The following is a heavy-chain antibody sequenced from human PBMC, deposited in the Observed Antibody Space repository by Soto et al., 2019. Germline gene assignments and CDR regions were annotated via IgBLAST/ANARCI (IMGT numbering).Heavy chain of an antibody. CDR3: AKVLAYCGGECYEDAFDI. Sequence: GSLRLSCAASGFTFSSYAMSWVRQAPGKGLEWVSAISGSGGSTYYADSVKGRFTISRDNSKNTLYLQMNSLRAEDTAVYYCAKVLAYCGGECYEDAFDIWGQGTMVTVSS. V-gene: IGHV3-23*01. D-gene: IGHD2-21*01. CDR1: GFTFSSYA. J-gene: IGHJ3*02. CDR2: ISGSGGST.